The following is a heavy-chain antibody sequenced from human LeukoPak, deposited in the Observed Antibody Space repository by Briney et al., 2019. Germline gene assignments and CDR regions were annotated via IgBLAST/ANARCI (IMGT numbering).Heavy chain of an antibody. Sequence: GGSLRLSCAASGFTFSSYAMSWVRQAPGKGLEWVSAISGSGGSTYYADSVKGRFTISRDNSKNTLYLQMNSLRAGDTAVYYCAKVVGYCSSTSCHFDYWGQGTLVTVSS. D-gene: IGHD2-2*01. V-gene: IGHV3-23*01. CDR1: GFTFSSYA. CDR3: AKVVGYCSSTSCHFDY. CDR2: ISGSGGST. J-gene: IGHJ4*02.